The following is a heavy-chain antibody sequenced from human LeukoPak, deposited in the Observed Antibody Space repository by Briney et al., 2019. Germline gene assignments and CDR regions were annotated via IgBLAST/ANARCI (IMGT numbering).Heavy chain of an antibody. J-gene: IGHJ5*02. D-gene: IGHD5-12*01. CDR2: ISAYNGNT. CDR1: GYTFTSYG. V-gene: IGHV1-18*01. CDR3: ARVRAVVATIGWFDP. Sequence: ASVKVSCKASGYTFTSYGISWVRQAPGQGLEWMGWISAYNGNTNYAQKLQGRVTTTTDTSTSTAYMELRSLRSDDTAVYYCARVRAVVATIGWFDPWGQGTLVTVSS.